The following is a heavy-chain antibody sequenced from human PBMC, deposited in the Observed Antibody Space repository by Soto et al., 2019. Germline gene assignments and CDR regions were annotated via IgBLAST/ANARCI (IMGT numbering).Heavy chain of an antibody. V-gene: IGHV3-7*01. CDR3: ARDRYYYGSGILYYYGKDV. CDR1: GFTFSSYW. CDR2: IKQDGSEK. D-gene: IGHD3-10*01. J-gene: IGHJ6*02. Sequence: EVQLVESGGGLVQPGGSLRLSCAASGFTFSSYWMSWVRQAPGKGLEWVANIKQDGSEKYYVDSVKGRFTISRDNAKNSLYLQMNSLRAEDTAVYYCARDRYYYGSGILYYYGKDVWGQGTTVTVSS.